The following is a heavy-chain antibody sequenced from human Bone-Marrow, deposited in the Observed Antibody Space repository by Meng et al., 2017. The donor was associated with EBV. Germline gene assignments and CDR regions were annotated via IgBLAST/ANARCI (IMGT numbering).Heavy chain of an antibody. CDR3: ARDTHDYGDLTFFDY. V-gene: IGHV1-69*06. Sequence: QVPLVQSGAEVKKPGSSVQVSGKASGVPFSSYAISWVRQAPGQGLEWMGGIIPIFGTANYAQKFQGRVTITADKSTSTAYMELSSLRSEDTAVYYCARDTHDYGDLTFFDYWGQGTLVT. J-gene: IGHJ4*02. D-gene: IGHD4-17*01. CDR1: GVPFSSYA. CDR2: IIPIFGTA.